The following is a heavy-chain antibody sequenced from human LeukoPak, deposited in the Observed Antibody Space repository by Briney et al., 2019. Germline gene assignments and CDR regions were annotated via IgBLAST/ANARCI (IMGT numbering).Heavy chain of an antibody. D-gene: IGHD4-17*01. J-gene: IGHJ4*02. Sequence: GGSLRLSCAASGFTFSSYAMSWDRQAPGMGLEWVSAISGSGGSTYYADSVKGRFTISRDNSKNTLYLQMNSLRAEDTAVYYCAKDRDGYGEVDYWGQGTLVTVSS. CDR2: ISGSGGST. CDR3: AKDRDGYGEVDY. CDR1: GFTFSSYA. V-gene: IGHV3-23*01.